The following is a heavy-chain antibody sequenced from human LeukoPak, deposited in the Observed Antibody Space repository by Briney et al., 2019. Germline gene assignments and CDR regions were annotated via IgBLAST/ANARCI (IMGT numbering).Heavy chain of an antibody. CDR3: ANLATVTTRGVFDI. CDR1: GFTFSSYS. V-gene: IGHV3-30*04. Sequence: EGSLRLSCSASGFTFSSYSMHWVRQAPGKGLEWVAVISYDRSNKYNEDSVKGRFTISRDNSKNTLYLQMNSLRAEDTAVYYCANLATVTTRGVFDIWGQGTMVTVSS. D-gene: IGHD4-17*01. CDR2: ISYDRSNK. J-gene: IGHJ3*02.